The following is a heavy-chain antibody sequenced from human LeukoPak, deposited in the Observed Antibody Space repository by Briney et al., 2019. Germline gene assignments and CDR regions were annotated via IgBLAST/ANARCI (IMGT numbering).Heavy chain of an antibody. CDR2: INSDGSST. CDR1: GFTFSSYW. V-gene: IGHV3-74*01. Sequence: GGSLRLSCAASGFTFSSYWMHWVRQAPGKGLVWVSRINSDGSSTSYADSVKGRFTISRDNAKNTLYLQMNSLRAEDTAVYYCARGGQLLHYYYYMDVWGKGTTVTISS. D-gene: IGHD2-15*01. CDR3: ARGGQLLHYYYYMDV. J-gene: IGHJ6*03.